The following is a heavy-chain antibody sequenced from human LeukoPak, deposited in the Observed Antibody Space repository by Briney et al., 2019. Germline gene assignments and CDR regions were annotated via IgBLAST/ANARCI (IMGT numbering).Heavy chain of an antibody. CDR1: GFTVSSNY. J-gene: IGHJ4*02. CDR3: ARTLYFYDSSGYQDYFDY. V-gene: IGHV3-53*01. D-gene: IGHD3-22*01. Sequence: GGSLRLSCAASGFTVSSNYMSWVRQAPGKGLEWVSVIHSGGSTYYADSVQGRFTISRDNSKNTLYLQMNSLRAEDTAVYHCARTLYFYDSSGYQDYFDYWGQGTLVTVSS. CDR2: IHSGGST.